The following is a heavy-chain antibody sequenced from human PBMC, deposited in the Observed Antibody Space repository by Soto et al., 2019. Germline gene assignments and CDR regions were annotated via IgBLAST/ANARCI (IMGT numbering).Heavy chain of an antibody. CDR3: ARGGYFDSSNYLAY. J-gene: IGHJ4*02. D-gene: IGHD3-22*01. Sequence: ASVKVSGKASGYTFTSYGINWVRQAPGRGLEWMGWINPGNGNTKYSQQFQGRVIIDRDTSASTAYMELSSLRSEDTAVYYCARGGYFDSSNYLAYWGLGTLVAVSS. CDR2: INPGNGNT. V-gene: IGHV1-3*01. CDR1: GYTFTSYG.